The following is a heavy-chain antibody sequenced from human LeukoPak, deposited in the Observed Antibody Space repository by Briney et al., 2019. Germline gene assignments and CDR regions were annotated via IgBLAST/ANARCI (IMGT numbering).Heavy chain of an antibody. CDR3: VRAGVVVVAAARGALDI. CDR2: INTGSGNT. J-gene: IGHJ3*02. V-gene: IGHV1-3*04. D-gene: IGHD2-15*01. CDR1: GYTFTTYA. Sequence: ASVKVSCKASGYTFTTYAIHWVRQAPGQRLEWMGWINTGSGNTRYSPKFQGRVTITRDTSATTAYMELNSLRSEDTAVYLCVRAGVVVVAAARGALDIWGQGTVVTVSS.